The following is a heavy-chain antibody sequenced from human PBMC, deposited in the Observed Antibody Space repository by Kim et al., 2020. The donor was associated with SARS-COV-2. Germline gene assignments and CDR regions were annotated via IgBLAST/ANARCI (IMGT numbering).Heavy chain of an antibody. D-gene: IGHD2-2*01. Sequence: SETLSLTCAVYGGSFSGYYWSWIRQPPGKGLEWIGEINHSGSTNYNPSLKSRVTRSVDTSKNQFSLKLSSVTAADTAVYYCARGRARYCSSTSCYSYFDSWGQGTLVTVS. CDR1: GGSFSGYY. V-gene: IGHV4-34*01. CDR2: INHSGST. CDR3: ARGRARYCSSTSCYSYFDS. J-gene: IGHJ4*02.